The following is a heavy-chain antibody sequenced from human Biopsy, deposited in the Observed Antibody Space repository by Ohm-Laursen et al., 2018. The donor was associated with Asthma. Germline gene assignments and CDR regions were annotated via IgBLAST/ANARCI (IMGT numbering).Heavy chain of an antibody. V-gene: IGHV4-59*01. CDR2: VYSTGST. D-gene: IGHD2-15*01. CDR3: AGFCSGGNCPDH. Sequence: GTLSLACTVSPGSISDYYWNWIRQFPGKGLEWIGYVYSTGSTRYNPSLKSRVTISVDTSINQVSLRLSSVTAADTAVYYCAGFCSGGNCPDHWGQGTLVTVSS. CDR1: PGSISDYY. J-gene: IGHJ4*02.